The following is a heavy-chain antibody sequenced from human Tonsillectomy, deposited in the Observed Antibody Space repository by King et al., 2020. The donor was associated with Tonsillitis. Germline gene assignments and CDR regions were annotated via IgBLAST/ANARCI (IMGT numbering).Heavy chain of an antibody. CDR2: ISYGGSNK. J-gene: IGHJ6*02. CDR1: GFTFSSYA. Sequence: VQLVESGGGVVQPGRSLRLSCAASGFTFSSYAMHWVRQAPGKGLEWVAVISYGGSNKYYADSVKGRFTISRDNSKNTVYLQMNSLRAEDTAVYYCARDGATYGMDVWGQGTTVTVSS. V-gene: IGHV3-30-3*01. D-gene: IGHD1-26*01. CDR3: ARDGATYGMDV.